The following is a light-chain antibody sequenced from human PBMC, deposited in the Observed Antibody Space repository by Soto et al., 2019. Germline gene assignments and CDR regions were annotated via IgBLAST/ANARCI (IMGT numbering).Light chain of an antibody. V-gene: IGLV2-14*01. CDR2: DVS. CDR3: DSYTSSSSYV. J-gene: IGLJ1*01. CDR1: SSDVGGYKY. Sequence: QSALTQPASVSGSPGQSITISCTGTSSDVGGYKYVSWYQQHPGKAPKLMIYDVSNRPSGVSDRFSGSKSGNTASLTISGLQSEDEADYYCDSYTSSSSYVFGTGTKVTLL.